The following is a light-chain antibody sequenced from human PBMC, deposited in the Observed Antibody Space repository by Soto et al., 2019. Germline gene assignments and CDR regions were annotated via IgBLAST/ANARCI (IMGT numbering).Light chain of an antibody. CDR1: SSNIGSRT. CDR2: SNT. V-gene: IGLV1-44*01. CDR3: AAWDDSLNGHV. J-gene: IGLJ2*01. Sequence: QSVLTQTPSASGTPGQRITISCSGSSSNIGSRTVNWYQQFPVTAPKVLIYSNTQRPSGVPDRFSASKSGTTASLGISGLQSEDVAEYYCAAWDDSLNGHVFGGGTKRTV.